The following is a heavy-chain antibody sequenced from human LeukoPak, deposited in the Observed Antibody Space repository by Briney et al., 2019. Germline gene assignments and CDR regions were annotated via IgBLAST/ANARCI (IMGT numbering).Heavy chain of an antibody. CDR1: GGSISSGGHY. Sequence: SQTLSLTCTVSGGSISSGGHYWSWIRQHPGKGLEWIGHITDSGSPSYNPSLESRITTSIDTSKNQFSLKLRSVTAADTAVYYCTRDSIMVRGARYFDYWGQGTLVTVSS. V-gene: IGHV4-31*03. J-gene: IGHJ4*02. D-gene: IGHD3-10*01. CDR3: TRDSIMVRGARYFDY. CDR2: ITDSGSP.